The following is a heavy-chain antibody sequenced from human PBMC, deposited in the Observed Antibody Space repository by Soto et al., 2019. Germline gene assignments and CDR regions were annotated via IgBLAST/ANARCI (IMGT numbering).Heavy chain of an antibody. CDR2: ISYDGSNK. Sequence: PGGSLRLSCAASGFTFSSYAMHWVRQAPGKGLEWVAVISYDGSNKYYADSVKGRFTISRDNSKNTLYLQMNSLRAEDTAVYYCAEDVYPYDYVWGSYPNFDYWGQGT. D-gene: IGHD3-16*02. J-gene: IGHJ4*02. V-gene: IGHV3-30-3*01. CDR3: AEDVYPYDYVWGSYPNFDY. CDR1: GFTFSSYA.